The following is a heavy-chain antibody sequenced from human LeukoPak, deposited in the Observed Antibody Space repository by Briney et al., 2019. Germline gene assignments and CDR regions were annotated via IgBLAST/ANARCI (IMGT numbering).Heavy chain of an antibody. V-gene: IGHV1-46*01. J-gene: IGHJ4*02. CDR1: GYTFTSYY. Sequence: ASVTVSCRASGYTFTSYYMHWVRQAPGQGLEWMGIINPSGGSTSYAQKFQGRVTMTRDTSTSTVYMELSSLRSEDTAVYYCARDGPRDYFDYWGQGTLVTVSS. CDR2: INPSGGST. CDR3: ARDGPRDYFDY.